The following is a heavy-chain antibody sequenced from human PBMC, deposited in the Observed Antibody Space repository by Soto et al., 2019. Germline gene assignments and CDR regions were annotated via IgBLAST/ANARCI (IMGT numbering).Heavy chain of an antibody. Sequence: EVQLVESGGGLVKPGGSLRLSCAASGFTFSSYSMNWVRQAPGKGLEWVSSISSSSSYIYYADSVKGRFTISRDNAKNSLYLQMNSLRSDDTAVYYCARGPHYYESGSPSWSTADWGQGTLVTVSS. CDR1: GFTFSSYS. CDR3: ARGPHYYESGSPSWSTAD. D-gene: IGHD3-10*01. V-gene: IGHV3-21*04. CDR2: ISSSSSYI. J-gene: IGHJ4*02.